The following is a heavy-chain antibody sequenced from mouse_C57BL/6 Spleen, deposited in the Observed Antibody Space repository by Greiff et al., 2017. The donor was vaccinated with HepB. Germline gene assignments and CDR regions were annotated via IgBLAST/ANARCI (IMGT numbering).Heavy chain of an antibody. D-gene: IGHD1-1*01. J-gene: IGHJ1*03. CDR2: INPNNGGT. Sequence: VQLQQSGPELVKPGASVKMSCKASGYTFTDYNMHWVKQSHGKSLEWIGYINPNNGGTSYNQKFKGKATLTVNKSSSTAYMELRSLTSEDSAVYYCARFPGGSSFWYFDVWGTGTTVTVSS. CDR1: GYTFTDYN. CDR3: ARFPGGSSFWYFDV. V-gene: IGHV1-22*01.